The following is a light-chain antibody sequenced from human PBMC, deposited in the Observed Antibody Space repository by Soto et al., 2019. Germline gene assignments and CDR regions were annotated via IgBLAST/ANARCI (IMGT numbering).Light chain of an antibody. V-gene: IGLV2-8*01. Sequence: QSALTQPPSASGSPGQSVTISCTGTSSDVGGYNYVSWYQQHPGKVPKLMVYEVNKRPSGVPDRFSGSKSGNTASLTVSGLQAEGEADYYCTSYAGGNNVFGTGTQLTVL. J-gene: IGLJ1*01. CDR2: EVN. CDR3: TSYAGGNNV. CDR1: SSDVGGYNY.